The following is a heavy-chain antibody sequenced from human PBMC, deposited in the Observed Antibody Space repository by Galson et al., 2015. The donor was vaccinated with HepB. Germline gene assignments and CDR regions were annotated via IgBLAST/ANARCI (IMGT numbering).Heavy chain of an antibody. J-gene: IGHJ4*02. CDR1: GYTFTSYA. V-gene: IGHV1-18*01. CDR2: ISAYNGNT. CDR3: ARDVQDEQPFDY. D-gene: IGHD6-13*01. Sequence: SVKVSCKASGYTFTSYAMNWVRQAPGQGLEWMGWISAYNGNTNYAQKLQGRVTMTTDTSTSTAYMELRSLRSDDTAVYYCARDVQDEQPFDYWGQGTLVTVSS.